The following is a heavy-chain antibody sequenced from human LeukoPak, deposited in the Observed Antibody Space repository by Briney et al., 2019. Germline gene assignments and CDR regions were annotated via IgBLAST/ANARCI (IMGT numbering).Heavy chain of an antibody. CDR1: GFTFSNYW. Sequence: GGSLRLSCAASGFTFSNYWMTWVRQAPGKGLEWVANMNQDGSEKYYVDSMKGRFTISRDNAKNSLYLQMNSLRAGDTAIYYCWGRDYWGQGTLVTVSS. V-gene: IGHV3-7*01. CDR3: WGRDY. CDR2: MNQDGSEK. J-gene: IGHJ4*02. D-gene: IGHD3-16*01.